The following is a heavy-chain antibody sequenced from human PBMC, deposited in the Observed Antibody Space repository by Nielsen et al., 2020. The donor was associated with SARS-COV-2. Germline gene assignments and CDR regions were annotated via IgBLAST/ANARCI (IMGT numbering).Heavy chain of an antibody. Sequence: SETLSLTCTVSGGSISSGVYYWSWIRQLPGKGLEWIGYSYYSGSAHYNPSLRSRVTISVDTSKNQFSLELSSVTAADTAVYYCAREDGYYYFIDVWGKGTTVTVSS. CDR3: AREDGYYYFIDV. J-gene: IGHJ6*03. CDR1: GGSISSGVYY. V-gene: IGHV4-31*03. D-gene: IGHD5-24*01. CDR2: SYYSGSA.